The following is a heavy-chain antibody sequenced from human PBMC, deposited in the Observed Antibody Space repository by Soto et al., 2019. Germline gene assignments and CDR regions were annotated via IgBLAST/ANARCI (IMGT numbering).Heavy chain of an antibody. CDR1: GGSISSYY. J-gene: IGHJ6*03. V-gene: IGHV4-59*01. Sequence: QVQLQESGPGLVKPSETLSLTCTVSGGSISSYYWSWIRQPPGKGLEWIGYIYYSGSTNYNPSLKSRVTISVDTSKNQFSLKLSSVTAADTAVYYCARIEDPYYYYYMDVWGKGTTVTVSS. CDR2: IYYSGST. CDR3: ARIEDPYYYYYMDV.